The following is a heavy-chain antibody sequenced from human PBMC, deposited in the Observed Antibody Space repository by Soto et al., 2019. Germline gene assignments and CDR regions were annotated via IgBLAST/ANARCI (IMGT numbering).Heavy chain of an antibody. D-gene: IGHD6-13*01. Sequence: QVQLQESGPGLVKPSETLSLTCTVSGGSISSYFWSWIRQPPGKGLEWIGEIYKSGSTDYNPSLKSRFTISADTSKNQSSLRLSSVTAADTAVYYCASRSSSWYAFDIGGQGTMVTVSS. V-gene: IGHV4-4*09. CDR1: GGSISSYF. J-gene: IGHJ3*02. CDR2: IYKSGST. CDR3: ASRSSSWYAFDI.